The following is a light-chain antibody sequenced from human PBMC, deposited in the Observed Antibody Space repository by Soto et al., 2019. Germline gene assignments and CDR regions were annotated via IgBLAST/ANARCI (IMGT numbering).Light chain of an antibody. CDR1: QSVGSSY. V-gene: IGKV3-20*01. J-gene: IGKJ1*01. CDR2: GAS. CDR3: QQYGSSPST. Sequence: IVLTQSPGTLSLSPGESATLACRASQSVGSSYLAWYRQKPGQAPRLLIYGASSRATGIPDRFSGGGSGTDFTLNISTLEPEDLAVYYCQQYGSSPSTFGQGTKVEIK.